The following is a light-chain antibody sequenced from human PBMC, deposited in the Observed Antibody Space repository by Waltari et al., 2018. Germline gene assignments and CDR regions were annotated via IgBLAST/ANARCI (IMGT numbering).Light chain of an antibody. CDR1: GSDVGIYNL. Sequence: QSALTQPASVSGSPGQSITISCTGTGSDVGIYNLVSWYQQHPGKAPKLMIYGVRTRPSGVSSRFSGSKSGNTASLTISGLQAEDEADYYCCSYARSSSHVFGTGTKVTVL. V-gene: IGLV2-23*02. CDR3: CSYARSSSHV. J-gene: IGLJ1*01. CDR2: GVR.